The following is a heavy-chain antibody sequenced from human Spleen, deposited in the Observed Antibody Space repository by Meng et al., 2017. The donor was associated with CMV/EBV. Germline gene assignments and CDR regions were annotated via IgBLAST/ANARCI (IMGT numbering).Heavy chain of an antibody. V-gene: IGHV3-23*01. CDR1: GFTFSSHA. J-gene: IGHJ3*02. CDR2: ISGSGSST. Sequence: GGSLRLSCAGSGFTFSSHAMSWVRQAPGKGLEWVSTISGSGSSTYYADSVKGRFTISRDNSKNTLYLQMSSLGAEDTAVYYCAKNFVVAIVPTDAFDIWGQGTMVTVSS. D-gene: IGHD2-2*01. CDR3: AKNFVVAIVPTDAFDI.